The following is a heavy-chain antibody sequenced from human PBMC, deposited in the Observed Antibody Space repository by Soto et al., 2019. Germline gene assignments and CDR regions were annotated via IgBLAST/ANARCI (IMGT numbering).Heavy chain of an antibody. CDR1: GGSISSSNW. V-gene: IGHV4-4*02. J-gene: IGHJ6*02. CDR3: ARDKCSGGSCYPYYYYYGRNV. D-gene: IGHD2-15*01. Sequence: QVQLQESGPGLVKPSGTLSLTCAVSGGSISSSNWWSWVRQPPGKGLEWIGEIYHSGSTNYNPSLKSRVTTSVDKSKNQFSLKLSSVTAADTAVYYCARDKCSGGSCYPYYYYYGRNVWGQGTTVTVSS. CDR2: IYHSGST.